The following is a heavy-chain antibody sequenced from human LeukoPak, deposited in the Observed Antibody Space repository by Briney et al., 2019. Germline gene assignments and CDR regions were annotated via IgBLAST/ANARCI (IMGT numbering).Heavy chain of an antibody. Sequence: SETLSLTCAVYGGSFSGYYWSWIRQPPGKGLEWIGEINHSGSTNYNPSLKSRVTISVDTSKNQFPLKLSSVTAADTAVYYCARGGVIVVVPAAMGSGFDYWGQGTLVTVSS. V-gene: IGHV4-34*01. J-gene: IGHJ4*02. CDR3: ARGGVIVVVPAAMGSGFDY. CDR1: GGSFSGYY. CDR2: INHSGST. D-gene: IGHD2-2*01.